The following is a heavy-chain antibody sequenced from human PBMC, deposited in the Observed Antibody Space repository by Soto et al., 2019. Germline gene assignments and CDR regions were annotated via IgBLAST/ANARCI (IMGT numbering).Heavy chain of an antibody. CDR2: ISGSGGST. V-gene: IGHV3-23*01. CDR3: AKDRSEYSSTYYGMDV. J-gene: IGHJ6*02. CDR1: GFTFSSYA. Sequence: PGGSLRLSCAASGFTFSSYAMSWVRQAPGKGLEWVSAISGSGGSTYYADSVKGRFTISRDNSKNTLYLQMNSLRAEDTAVYYCAKDRSEYSSTYYGMDVWGQGTKVTVSS. D-gene: IGHD6-6*01.